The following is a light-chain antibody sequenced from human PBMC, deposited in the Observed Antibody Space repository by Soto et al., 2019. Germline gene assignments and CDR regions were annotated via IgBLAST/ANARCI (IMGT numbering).Light chain of an antibody. Sequence: DIQMTQSPSSLSASVGDRVTITCLASQSISSYLNWYQQKPGEAPKLLIYGSSSLLSGVPSRFSGTRSGTDFTLTISSLQPEDFATYYCQQANSYPWTFGQGTKVDIK. V-gene: IGKV1-39*01. CDR1: QSISSY. CDR3: QQANSYPWT. J-gene: IGKJ1*01. CDR2: GSS.